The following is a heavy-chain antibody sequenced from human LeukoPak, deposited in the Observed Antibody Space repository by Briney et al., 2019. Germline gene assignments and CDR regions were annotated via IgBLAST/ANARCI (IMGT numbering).Heavy chain of an antibody. V-gene: IGHV1-24*01. CDR1: GYTLTELS. Sequence: ASVKVSCKVSGYTLTELSMHWVRQAPGKGLEWMGGFDPEDGETIYAQKFRGRVTMTEDTSTDTAYMELSSLRSEDTAVYYCATSGTIAARTIRYYYGMDVWGQGTTVTVSS. D-gene: IGHD6-6*01. CDR3: ATSGTIAARTIRYYYGMDV. CDR2: FDPEDGET. J-gene: IGHJ6*02.